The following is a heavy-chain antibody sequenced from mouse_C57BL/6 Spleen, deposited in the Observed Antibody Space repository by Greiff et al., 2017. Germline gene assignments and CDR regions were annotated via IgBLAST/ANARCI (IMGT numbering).Heavy chain of an antibody. V-gene: IGHV5-9-1*02. CDR2: ISSGGDYI. D-gene: IGHD1-1*01. Sequence: EVQLVESGEGLVKPGGSLKLSCAASGFTFSSYAMSWVRQTPEKRLEWVAYISSGGDYIYYADTVKGRFTISRDNARNTLYLQMSSLKSEDTAMYYCTRDWNYYGPRYFEVWGTGTTVTVSS. CDR3: TRDWNYYGPRYFEV. J-gene: IGHJ1*03. CDR1: GFTFSSYA.